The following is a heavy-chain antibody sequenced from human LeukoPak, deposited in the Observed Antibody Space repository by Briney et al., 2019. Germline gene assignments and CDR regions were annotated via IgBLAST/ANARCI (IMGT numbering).Heavy chain of an antibody. CDR2: ISNTGGFT. CDR3: ARVPNGSGSYLWWFDP. CDR1: GFTFSVHA. J-gene: IGHJ5*02. Sequence: PGGSLRLSCAASGFTFSVHAMNWVRQAPGKGLEWVSSISNTGGFTMYADSVKGRFTISRDNAKNSLYLQMNSLRADDTAVYFCARVPNGSGSYLWWFDPWGQGTLVTVSS. V-gene: IGHV3-21*01. D-gene: IGHD3-10*01.